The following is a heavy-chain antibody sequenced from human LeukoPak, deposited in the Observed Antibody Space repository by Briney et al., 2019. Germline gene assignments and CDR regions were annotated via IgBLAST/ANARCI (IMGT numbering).Heavy chain of an antibody. Sequence: SETLSLTCAVPGGSFSGYLWSWLRQPPGKGLEWVGEINYNGEITNYNPPLKSRVTISVDTSKDQFSLKLTSVTAADTAVYYCTRSGLTGMRKYPRADCYYYGMDVWGQGAAVTVSS. V-gene: IGHV4-34*01. J-gene: IGHJ6*02. CDR3: TRSGLTGMRKYPRADCYYYGMDV. CDR1: GGSFSGYL. D-gene: IGHD1-14*01. CDR2: INYNGEIT.